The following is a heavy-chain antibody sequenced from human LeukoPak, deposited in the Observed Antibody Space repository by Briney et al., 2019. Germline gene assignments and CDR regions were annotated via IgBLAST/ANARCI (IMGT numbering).Heavy chain of an antibody. CDR3: ARDAVVKSAYSFWYFDL. J-gene: IGHJ2*01. Sequence: GGSLRLSCAVAGFTFSDYGIHWVRQAPGKGLEWVAFIRFDASNKYYAESVKGRFIISRDNSKDTGHLQVNSLRPEDTGIYYCARDAVVKSAYSFWYFDLWGRGTLVTVSS. CDR1: GFTFSDYG. D-gene: IGHD2-15*01. CDR2: IRFDASNK. V-gene: IGHV3-30*02.